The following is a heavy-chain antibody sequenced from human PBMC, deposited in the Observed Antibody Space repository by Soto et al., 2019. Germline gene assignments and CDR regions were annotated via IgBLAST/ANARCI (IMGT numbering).Heavy chain of an antibody. CDR1: GGSISSYY. CDR2: IYYSGST. D-gene: IGHD2-8*01. V-gene: IGHV4-59*01. CDR3: ARTSCTNGVCYFYYGMDV. Sequence: SETLSLTCTVSGGSISSYYWSWIRQPPGKGLAWIGYIYYSGSTNYNPSLKSRVTISVDTSKNQFSLKLSSVTAADTAVYYCARTSCTNGVCYFYYGMDVWGQGTTVTVSS. J-gene: IGHJ6*02.